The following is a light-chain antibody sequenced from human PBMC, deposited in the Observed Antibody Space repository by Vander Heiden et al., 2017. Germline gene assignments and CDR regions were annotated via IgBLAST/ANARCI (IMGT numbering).Light chain of an antibody. CDR1: SSNIGSNT. J-gene: IGLJ3*02. CDR2: SNN. Sequence: QSVLTQPPSASGTPGQRVTISCSGSSSNIGSNTVNWYQQLPGTAPKLLIYSNNQRPSWVPDRFSGSKSGTSASLAISGLQSEDDADYYCAAWDDSLNGWVFGGGTKLTVL. CDR3: AAWDDSLNGWV. V-gene: IGLV1-44*01.